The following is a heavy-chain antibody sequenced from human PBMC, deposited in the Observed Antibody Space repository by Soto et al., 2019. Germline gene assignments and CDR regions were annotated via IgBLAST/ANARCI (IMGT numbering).Heavy chain of an antibody. D-gene: IGHD4-17*01. J-gene: IGHJ6*04. Sequence: ASVKVSCKASGYTFTSYGISWGRQAPGQGLEWMGWISAYNVHTNYAQKLQGRVTMTTDTSTSTAYMELRSLRSDDTAVYYCARRAVTVTTSHYYYYGMDGWGKGTTVTVSS. CDR2: ISAYNVHT. CDR3: ARRAVTVTTSHYYYYGMDG. V-gene: IGHV1-18*01. CDR1: GYTFTSYG.